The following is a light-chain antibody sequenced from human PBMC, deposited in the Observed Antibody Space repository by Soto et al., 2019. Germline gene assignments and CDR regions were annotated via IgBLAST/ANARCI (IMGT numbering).Light chain of an antibody. CDR2: AAS. V-gene: IGKV1-12*01. CDR1: QGVGRW. CDR3: QQANSFPRT. Sequence: DIQMTQSPSSVSASVGDRVTITCRASQGVGRWLAWYQQKPGKAPTLLISAASTLQRGVPSRSSGSGSGTDFTLTITSLQPEDFATYFCQQANSFPRTFGQGTRLEIK. J-gene: IGKJ2*01.